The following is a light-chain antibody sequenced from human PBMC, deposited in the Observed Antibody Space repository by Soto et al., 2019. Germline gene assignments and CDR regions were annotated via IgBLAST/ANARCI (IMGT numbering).Light chain of an antibody. CDR1: QTISSY. Sequence: DIQMTQSPSSLSASLGDRVTITCRASQTISSYLYWYQQKPGKAPKLLIYATSNLHSGVPSRFSGTGSGTDFTLTINSLQPEDFATYYCQQSYSTPYTFGQGTKLDIK. V-gene: IGKV1-39*01. CDR2: ATS. CDR3: QQSYSTPYT. J-gene: IGKJ2*01.